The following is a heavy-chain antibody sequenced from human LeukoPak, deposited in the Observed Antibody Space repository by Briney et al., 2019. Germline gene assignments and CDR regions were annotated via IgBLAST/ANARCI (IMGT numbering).Heavy chain of an antibody. CDR3: GRDLAWGAFDY. D-gene: IGHD7-27*01. Sequence: SGGSLRLSCAASGFTFSSYAMHWVRQAPGKGLEWVAVISYDGSNKYYADSVKGRFTISRDDSKNTLSLQMNSLRVEDTAVYYCGRDLAWGAFDYWGQGTLVTVSS. CDR2: ISYDGSNK. V-gene: IGHV3-30*04. J-gene: IGHJ4*02. CDR1: GFTFSSYA.